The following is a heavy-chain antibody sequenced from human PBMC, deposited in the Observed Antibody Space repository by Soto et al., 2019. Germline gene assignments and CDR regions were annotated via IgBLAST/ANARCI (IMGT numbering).Heavy chain of an antibody. V-gene: IGHV3-23*01. Sequence: EVQLLESGGGLVQPGGSLRLSCATSGFMFGSYAMNWVRQAPGKGLEWVSVISGGGSTTNYADSVRGRFTTSRDSSTDTVYLQMYSLGVEDTAVYYCAKARKYSSPYDSWGQGTLVTVSS. CDR3: AKARKYSSPYDS. CDR1: GFMFGSYA. D-gene: IGHD6-19*01. J-gene: IGHJ5*01. CDR2: ISGGGSTT.